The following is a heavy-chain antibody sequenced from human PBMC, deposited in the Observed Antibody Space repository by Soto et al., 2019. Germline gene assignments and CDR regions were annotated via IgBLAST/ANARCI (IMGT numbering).Heavy chain of an antibody. CDR1: GFNFGDYY. CDR3: ARLRVGVNWYFDL. V-gene: IGHV3-11*06. J-gene: IGHJ2*01. D-gene: IGHD1-26*01. CDR2: VSSTGGYT. Sequence: QMQQVESGGDLVKPGGSLRLSCAASGFNFGDYYMSWVRQAPGKGLEWVSFVSSTGGYTKYSDSLGGRFTVSRDNGKNSLHLQLNSLRVEDTAVYYCARLRVGVNWYFDLWGRGSLVTVSS.